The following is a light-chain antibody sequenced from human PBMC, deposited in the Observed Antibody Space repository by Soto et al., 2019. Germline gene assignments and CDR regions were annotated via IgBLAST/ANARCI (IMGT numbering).Light chain of an antibody. CDR2: AAS. CDR3: QQSYSTPIT. V-gene: IGKV1-39*01. J-gene: IGKJ5*01. CDR1: QSISSY. Sequence: DIPVTQSPSSLSASVGARVTITCRASQSISSYLNWYQQKPGKAPKLLIYAASSLQSGVPSRFSGSGSGTDFTLTISSLQPEDFATYYCQQSYSTPITFGQGTRLEI.